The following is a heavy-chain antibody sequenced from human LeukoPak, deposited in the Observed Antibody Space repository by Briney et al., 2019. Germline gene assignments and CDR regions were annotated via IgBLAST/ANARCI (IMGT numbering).Heavy chain of an antibody. J-gene: IGHJ4*02. CDR3: VRVVVIAVESVGTVDLDH. CDR2: ISSSSNYI. CDR1: GFTFNSYS. V-gene: IGHV3-21*03. Sequence: GGSLRLSCAASGFTFNSYSMNWIRQAPGKGLEWVSSISSSSNYIYYADSVKGRFTISRDNAKNSLYLQMNSLRAEDTAVYYCVRVVVIAVESVGTVDLDHWGQGTLVTVSS. D-gene: IGHD2-21*01.